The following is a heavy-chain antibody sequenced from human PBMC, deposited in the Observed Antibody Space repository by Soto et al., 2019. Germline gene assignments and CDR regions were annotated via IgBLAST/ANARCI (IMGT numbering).Heavy chain of an antibody. CDR1: GFTFSSYG. V-gene: IGHV3-23*01. D-gene: IGHD6-25*01. CDR3: AIRTYSTGWYYLDL. Sequence: EVQMLESGGGLVQPGGSLRLSCTGSGFTFSSYGMSWVRQATGKGLEWVSGISGGGPPTYYADSVRGRFTISRDNSKNTLYLQMNSLSAEDTAVYYCAIRTYSTGWYYLDLWGRGTLVTVSA. J-gene: IGHJ4*02. CDR2: ISGGGPPT.